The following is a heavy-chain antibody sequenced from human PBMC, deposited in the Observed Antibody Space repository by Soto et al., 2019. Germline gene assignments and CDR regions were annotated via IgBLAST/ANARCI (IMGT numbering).Heavy chain of an antibody. J-gene: IGHJ4*02. Sequence: LRLSCAAAGFIFSDFAMSCVRQAPGRGLEWVSSISGSAGTTYYAYSVKGRFTISRDNSKNTLYLHMNTLRAEDTAVYYYSIWPKLWGTMYCFGYWGQGT. CDR3: SIWPKLWGTMYCFGY. V-gene: IGHV3-23*01. CDR1: GFIFSDFA. CDR2: ISGSAGTT. D-gene: IGHD3-10*02.